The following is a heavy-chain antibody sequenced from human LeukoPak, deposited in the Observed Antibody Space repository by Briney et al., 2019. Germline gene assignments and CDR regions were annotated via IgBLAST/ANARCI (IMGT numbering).Heavy chain of an antibody. V-gene: IGHV3-23*01. CDR2: ISGSDGST. Sequence: GALRLSCAASGFTFSSYAMSWVRQAPGKGLEWVSAISGSDGSTYYADSVKGRFTISRDNSKNTLYLQMNSLRAEDTAVYYCAKPTTDCGGDCYSGLVGDYFDYWGQGTLITVSS. CDR1: GFTFSSYA. CDR3: AKPTTDCGGDCYSGLVGDYFDY. J-gene: IGHJ4*02. D-gene: IGHD2-21*02.